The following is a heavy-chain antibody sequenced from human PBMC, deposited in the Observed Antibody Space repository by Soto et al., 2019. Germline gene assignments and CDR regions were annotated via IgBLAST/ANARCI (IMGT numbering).Heavy chain of an antibody. Sequence: QAQVVQSGAEVRKPGSSVKLSCKASEGTFNSYAIAGVRQAPGQGLEWMGGIIPYYNTLNYAQKFQDRVTITADDSTNTVYMELSSLRSDDSAVYFCASGASRWYPYFFASWAQGTLVTVSS. CDR3: ASGASRWYPYFFAS. D-gene: IGHD6-13*01. CDR1: EGTFNSYA. J-gene: IGHJ4*02. CDR2: IIPYYNTL. V-gene: IGHV1-69*01.